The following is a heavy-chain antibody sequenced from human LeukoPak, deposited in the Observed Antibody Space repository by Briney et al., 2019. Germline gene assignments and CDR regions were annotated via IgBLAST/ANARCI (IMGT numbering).Heavy chain of an antibody. CDR2: MRFDGRNI. Sequence: GGSLRLSCAASGFTFSSYGMRWVRQAPGKGLEWVAFMRFDGRNIYYADSVKGRFTISRDNSKNTLYLQLNSLRAEDTALYYSAKGPGYNILTGFKIAEKNFDYWGQGTLVTVSS. D-gene: IGHD3-9*01. V-gene: IGHV3-30*02. CDR3: AKGPGYNILTGFKIAEKNFDY. J-gene: IGHJ4*02. CDR1: GFTFSSYG.